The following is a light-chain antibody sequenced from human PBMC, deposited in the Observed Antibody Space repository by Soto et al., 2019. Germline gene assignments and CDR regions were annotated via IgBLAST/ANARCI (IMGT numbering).Light chain of an antibody. Sequence: QSVLTQPPSVSGAPGQRVTISCTGSSSNIGAGYDVHWYRQVPGAAPKLLIYNSILRPSGVPDRFSGSKSGTSASLAITGLRAEDQADYSCHSYDSSLSGYVFGGGTQLTVL. V-gene: IGLV1-40*01. CDR2: NSI. CDR3: HSYDSSLSGYV. J-gene: IGLJ7*01. CDR1: SSNIGAGYD.